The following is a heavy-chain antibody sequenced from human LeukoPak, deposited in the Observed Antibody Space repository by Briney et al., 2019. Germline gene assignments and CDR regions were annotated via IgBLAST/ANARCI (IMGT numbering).Heavy chain of an antibody. CDR2: VYYTGTT. Sequence: SETLSLTCSVSGGSINNYYGTWIRQAPGKGLEWIGNVYYTGTTNYNPSLKSRVTISVDTSQNQFSLKLSSVTAADTAVYYCARYNTLPWGFTAVDFWGQGTLVTVSS. CDR3: ARYNTLPWGFTAVDF. CDR1: GGSINNYY. D-gene: IGHD2/OR15-2a*01. J-gene: IGHJ4*02. V-gene: IGHV4-59*01.